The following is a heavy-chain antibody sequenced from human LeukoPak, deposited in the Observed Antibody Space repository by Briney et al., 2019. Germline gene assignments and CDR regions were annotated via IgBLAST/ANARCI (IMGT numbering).Heavy chain of an antibody. V-gene: IGHV4-59*08. CDR1: VGSVNTYY. J-gene: IGHJ4*02. CDR3: ARHLWSLDLRGFDY. Sequence: SGTLSLTCTVSVGSVNTYYWSWLRQPPGKGLEWIGYIYYSGGTDYNPSLKSRVTMSVDTSRDQFSLKLTSVTAADTAVYYCARHLWSLDLRGFDYWGQGTLVTVSS. CDR2: IYYSGGT. D-gene: IGHD3/OR15-3a*01.